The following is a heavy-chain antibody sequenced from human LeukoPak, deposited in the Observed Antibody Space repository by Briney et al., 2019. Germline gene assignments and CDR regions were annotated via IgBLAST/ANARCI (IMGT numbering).Heavy chain of an antibody. V-gene: IGHV1-18*01. Sequence: GASVKVSCKASGYTFTSYGISWVRQAPGQGLEWMGWISAYNGNTNYAQKLQGRVTMTTDASTSTAYMELRSLRSDDTAVYYCARGSGSSNYYYYYYMDVWGKGTTVTVSS. J-gene: IGHJ6*03. CDR2: ISAYNGNT. CDR3: ARGSGSSNYYYYYYMDV. CDR1: GYTFTSYG. D-gene: IGHD6-6*01.